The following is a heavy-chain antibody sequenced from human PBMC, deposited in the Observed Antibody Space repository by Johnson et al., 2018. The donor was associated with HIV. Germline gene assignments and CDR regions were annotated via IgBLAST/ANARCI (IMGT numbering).Heavy chain of an antibody. CDR2: LKSKSDGETI. Sequence: VQLVESGGGVVKPGGSLRLSCAASGFTFSNAWMNWVRQAPGKGLEWVGRLKSKSDGETIDYAAPVKGRFTFSRDDSKNTLYLQMHSLKTEDTAVYYCTTGGYSYGDAFDIWGQGTMVTVS. D-gene: IGHD3-16*02. CDR1: GFTFSNAW. J-gene: IGHJ3*02. V-gene: IGHV3-15*01. CDR3: TTGGYSYGDAFDI.